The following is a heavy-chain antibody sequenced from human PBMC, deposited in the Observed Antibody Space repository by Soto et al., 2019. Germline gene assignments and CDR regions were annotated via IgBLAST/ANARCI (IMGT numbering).Heavy chain of an antibody. D-gene: IGHD3-10*01. V-gene: IGHV1-18*01. Sequence: ASVKVSCKASGYTFTSYGISWVRQAPGQGLEWMGWISAYNGNTNYAQKLQGRVTMTTDTSTSTAYMELRSLRSDDTAVYYCARVLRDYYGSGSYYKDYWGQGTLVTVSS. J-gene: IGHJ4*02. CDR3: ARVLRDYYGSGSYYKDY. CDR1: GYTFTSYG. CDR2: ISAYNGNT.